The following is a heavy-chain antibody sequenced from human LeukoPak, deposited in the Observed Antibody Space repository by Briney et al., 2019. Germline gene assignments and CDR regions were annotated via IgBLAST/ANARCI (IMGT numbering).Heavy chain of an antibody. J-gene: IGHJ4*02. CDR2: ISSSGSTI. V-gene: IGHV3-11*04. CDR3: AIELGYCSGGSCYPTDY. Sequence: GGSLRLSCAASGFTFSDYYMSWIRQAPGKGLEWVSHISSSGSTIYYADSVKGRFTISRDNAKNSLYLQMNSLRAEDTAVYYCAIELGYCSGGSCYPTDYWGQGTLVTVSS. CDR1: GFTFSDYY. D-gene: IGHD2-15*01.